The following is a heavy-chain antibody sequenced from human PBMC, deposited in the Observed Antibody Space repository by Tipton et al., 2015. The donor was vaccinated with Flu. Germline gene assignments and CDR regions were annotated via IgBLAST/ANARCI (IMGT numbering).Heavy chain of an antibody. J-gene: IGHJ4*02. D-gene: IGHD6-19*01. CDR3: VRFTYRSGWYLDY. Sequence: SLRLSCAASGFTFSDHYMDWVRQAPGKGLEWIGRNRNKANSYSSEYAASVKGRFTLSRDESKNSLYLQMNSLKIEDTAVYYCVRFTYRSGWYLDYWGQGTLVTVSS. CDR2: NRNKANSYSS. V-gene: IGHV3-72*01. CDR1: GFTFSDHY.